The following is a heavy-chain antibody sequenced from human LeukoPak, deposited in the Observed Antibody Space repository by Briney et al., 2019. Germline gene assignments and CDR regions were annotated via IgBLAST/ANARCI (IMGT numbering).Heavy chain of an antibody. V-gene: IGHV3-23*01. CDR3: AKNPGSYRLQHDY. CDR2: ISGSGGST. CDR1: GFTFSSYA. J-gene: IGHJ4*02. D-gene: IGHD3-16*02. Sequence: GGSLRLSCAASGFTFSSYAMSWVRQAPGKGLEWVSAISGSGGSTYYADSVKGRFTIPRDNSKNTLYLQMNSLRAEDTAVYYCAKNPGSYRLQHDYWGQGTLVTVSS.